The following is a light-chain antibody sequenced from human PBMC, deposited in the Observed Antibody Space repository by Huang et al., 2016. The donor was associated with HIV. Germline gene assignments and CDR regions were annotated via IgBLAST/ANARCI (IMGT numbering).Light chain of an antibody. CDR3: QQYGSSPHT. Sequence: EIVLTQSPGTLSLSPGERATLSCRARQRVSSRYLAWYQQKPGQAPRLLIYGASSRATGSPDRFSGSGSGTDFTLTISRLEPEDFAVYYCQQYGSSPHTFGQGTKLEIK. V-gene: IGKV3-20*01. J-gene: IGKJ2*01. CDR1: QRVSSRY. CDR2: GAS.